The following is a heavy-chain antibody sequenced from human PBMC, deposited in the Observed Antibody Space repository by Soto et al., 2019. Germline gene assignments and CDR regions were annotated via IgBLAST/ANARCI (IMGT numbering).Heavy chain of an antibody. J-gene: IGHJ4*02. CDR3: AALDTAMVKTAGY. V-gene: IGHV3-7*01. D-gene: IGHD5-18*01. CDR2: VKQDGSEE. Sequence: HPGVSLRLSCAASGYSISTYWMSWVRQAPGKGLEGVANVKQDGSEEYYVDSVKGRFTISRDNAKNSLYLQMNSLRAGDTAVYYCAALDTAMVKTAGYWGQGT. CDR1: GYSISTYW.